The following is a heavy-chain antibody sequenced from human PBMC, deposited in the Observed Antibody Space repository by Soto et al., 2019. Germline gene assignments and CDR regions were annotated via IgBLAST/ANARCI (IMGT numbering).Heavy chain of an antibody. J-gene: IGHJ6*03. D-gene: IGHD2-2*01. CDR3: ATRSPLYCSSTSCYERFGYYYYMDV. Sequence: ASVKVSCKVSGYTLTELSMHWVRQAPGKGLEWMGGFDPEDGETIYAQKFQGRVTMTEDTSTDTAYMELSSLRSEDTAVYYCATRSPLYCSSTSCYERFGYYYYMDVWGKGTTVTVSS. CDR2: FDPEDGET. V-gene: IGHV1-24*01. CDR1: GYTLTELS.